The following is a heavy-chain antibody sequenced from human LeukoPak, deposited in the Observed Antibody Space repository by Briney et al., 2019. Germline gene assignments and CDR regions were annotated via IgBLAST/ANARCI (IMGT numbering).Heavy chain of an antibody. J-gene: IGHJ4*02. CDR3: AKETSSGNFVTIDC. D-gene: IGHD1-26*01. V-gene: IGHV3-23*01. CDR1: GFTFRSYV. Sequence: PGGSLRLSCAASGFTFRSYVMSWVRQAPGKGLEWVSAITGDGGGTNHADSVKGRFTISRDNSKNTLYLQMNSLRAEDTAVYYCAKETSSGNFVTIDCWGRGTLVTVSS. CDR2: ITGDGGGT.